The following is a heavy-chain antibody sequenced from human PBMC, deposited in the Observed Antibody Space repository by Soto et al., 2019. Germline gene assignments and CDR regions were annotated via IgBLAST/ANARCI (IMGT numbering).Heavy chain of an antibody. CDR1: GFTFSDNS. CDR3: AREVLSTGWSYSEPYYYGMDV. J-gene: IGHJ6*02. V-gene: IGHV3-21*01. Sequence: EVQLVESGGGLVKPGGSLRLSCVASGFTFSDNSMSWVRQAPGRGLEWVSGTTRSGGYKYYAESVKGRFTISRDNARNSLHLQMISLRAEDTAVYYCAREVLSTGWSYSEPYYYGMDVWGQGTTVTVSS. CDR2: TTRSGGYK. D-gene: IGHD6-19*01.